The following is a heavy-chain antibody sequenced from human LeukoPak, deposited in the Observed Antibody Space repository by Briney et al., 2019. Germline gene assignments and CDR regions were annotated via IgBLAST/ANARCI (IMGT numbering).Heavy chain of an antibody. CDR2: ISAYNGNT. D-gene: IGHD2-15*01. J-gene: IGHJ1*01. Sequence: ASVKVSCKASGYTFNNYGISWVRQAPGQGLEWIGRISAYNGNTNYAQKVQDRVTMTTDTSTSTAYMELRNLTPDDTAVYYCARDSADCSGGSCYSAEYFQHWGQGTLVTVSS. CDR3: ARDSADCSGGSCYSAEYFQH. V-gene: IGHV1-18*01. CDR1: GYTFNNYG.